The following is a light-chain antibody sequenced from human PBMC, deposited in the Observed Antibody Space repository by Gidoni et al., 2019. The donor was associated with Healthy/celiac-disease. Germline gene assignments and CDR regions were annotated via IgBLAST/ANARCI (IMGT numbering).Light chain of an antibody. CDR3: QQYGSSPPWT. CDR1: QSVSSSY. J-gene: IGKJ1*01. CDR2: GAS. Sequence: EIVLTQSPGTLSLSPGERATLPCRASQSVSSSYLAWYQQKPGQAPRLLIYGASSRATGIPDRFSGSGSGTDFTLTISRLEPEDFAVYYCQQYGSSPPWTFXQXTKVEIK. V-gene: IGKV3-20*01.